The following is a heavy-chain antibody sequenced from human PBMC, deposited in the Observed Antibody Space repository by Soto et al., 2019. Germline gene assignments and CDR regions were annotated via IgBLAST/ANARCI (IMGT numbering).Heavy chain of an antibody. Sequence: EEQLLESGGDLVQPGGSLRLSCAASGFTFGQFVMTWVRQAPGKGLEWVSTITGSSGSTTYTESVKGRFTISRDNSKNSLYLQMNNLRADDTAIYYCAKADTGWFAPWVRGTLVTVSS. D-gene: IGHD3-10*01. J-gene: IGHJ5*02. CDR3: AKADTGWFAP. V-gene: IGHV3-23*01. CDR2: ITGSSGST. CDR1: GFTFGQFV.